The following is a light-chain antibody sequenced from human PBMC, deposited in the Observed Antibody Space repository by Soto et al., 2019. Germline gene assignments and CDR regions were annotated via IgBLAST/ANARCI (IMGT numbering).Light chain of an antibody. J-gene: IGKJ1*01. CDR2: AAS. CDR3: QQYNSYPRT. V-gene: IGKV1-8*01. CDR1: QAIRSS. Sequence: GDRVTITCRASQAIRSSLAWYQQKPEKAPKLLIFAASTLQSGVPSRFSGSGSGTDFTLTISYLQSEDVATYFCQQYNSYPRTFGQGTKVDIK.